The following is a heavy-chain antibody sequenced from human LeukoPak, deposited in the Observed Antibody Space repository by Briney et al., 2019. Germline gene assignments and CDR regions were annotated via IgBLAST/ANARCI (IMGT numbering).Heavy chain of an antibody. CDR1: GFTFSSYG. CDR3: AKDSRYYWDY. D-gene: IGHD3-22*01. V-gene: IGHV3-33*06. Sequence: GGSLRLSXAASGFTFSSYGMHWVRQAPGKGLEWVAVIWYDGSNKYYADSVKGRFTISRDNSKNTLYLQMNSLRAEDTAVYYCAKDSRYYWDYWGRGTLVTVSS. J-gene: IGHJ4*02. CDR2: IWYDGSNK.